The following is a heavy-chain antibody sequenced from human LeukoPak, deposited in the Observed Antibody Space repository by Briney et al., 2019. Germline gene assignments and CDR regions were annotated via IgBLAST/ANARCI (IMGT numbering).Heavy chain of an antibody. Sequence: PGRSLRLSCAASGFTFSSYVMHWVRQAPGKGLECVAVISSDGSEKYYADSVKGRFTISRDNSKNTLYLQMNSLGPEDTALYYCARDGGFTRGWTYGAGDYWGQGTLVAVSS. CDR2: ISSDGSEK. D-gene: IGHD3-10*01. CDR3: ARDGGFTRGWTYGAGDY. J-gene: IGHJ4*02. V-gene: IGHV3-30*04. CDR1: GFTFSSYV.